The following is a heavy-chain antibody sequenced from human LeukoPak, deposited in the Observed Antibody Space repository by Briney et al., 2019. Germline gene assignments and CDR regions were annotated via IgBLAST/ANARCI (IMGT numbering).Heavy chain of an antibody. D-gene: IGHD3-22*01. V-gene: IGHV3-48*03. Sequence: QAGRSLRLSCAASGFTFSSYEMNWVRQAQGKGLEWVSYISSSGSTIYYADSVKGRFTISRDNAKNSLYLQMNSLRAEDTAVYYCARTNYDSSGRGVFDYWGQGTLVTVSS. CDR2: ISSSGSTI. CDR1: GFTFSSYE. J-gene: IGHJ4*02. CDR3: ARTNYDSSGRGVFDY.